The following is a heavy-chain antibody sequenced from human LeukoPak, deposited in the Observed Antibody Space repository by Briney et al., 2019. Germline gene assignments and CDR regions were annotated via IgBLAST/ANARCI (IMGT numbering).Heavy chain of an antibody. CDR1: GFTFSNNW. D-gene: IGHD4-23*01. J-gene: IGHJ4*02. V-gene: IGHV3-7*01. Sequence: EGSLRLSCEASGFTFSNNWMSWVRQSQGKGLEWVANIKEDGSEINYVDSVKGRFTISRDNAKNSLYLQMNSLRVDDTAVYYCARDRGYSTFDFWGQGTLVTVSS. CDR3: ARDRGYSTFDF. CDR2: IKEDGSEI.